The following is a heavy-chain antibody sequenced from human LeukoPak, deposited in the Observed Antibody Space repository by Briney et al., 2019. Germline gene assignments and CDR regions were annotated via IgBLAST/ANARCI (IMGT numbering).Heavy chain of an antibody. Sequence: GGSLRLSCAASGFTFSSYAMSWVRQAPGKGLEWVSAISGSGGSTYYADSVKSRFTISRDNSKNTLYLQMNSLRAEDTAVYYCAKDRSGSVLVADWGQGTLVTVSS. J-gene: IGHJ4*02. CDR2: ISGSGGST. CDR1: GFTFSSYA. CDR3: AKDRSGSVLVAD. D-gene: IGHD3-3*01. V-gene: IGHV3-23*01.